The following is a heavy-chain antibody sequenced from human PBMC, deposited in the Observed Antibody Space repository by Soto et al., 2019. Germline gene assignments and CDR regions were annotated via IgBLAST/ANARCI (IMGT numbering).Heavy chain of an antibody. J-gene: IGHJ6*02. V-gene: IGHV4-30-4*01. CDR1: GGSISSGDYY. Sequence: SETLSLTCTVSGGSISSGDYYWSWIRQPPGKGLEWIGYIYYSGSTYYNPSLKSRVTISVDTSKNQFSLKLSSVTAADTAVFYCARDKRFSIFGVVIEGAPSDYYGMDVWGQGTTVTVSS. CDR2: IYYSGST. D-gene: IGHD3-3*01. CDR3: ARDKRFSIFGVVIEGAPSDYYGMDV.